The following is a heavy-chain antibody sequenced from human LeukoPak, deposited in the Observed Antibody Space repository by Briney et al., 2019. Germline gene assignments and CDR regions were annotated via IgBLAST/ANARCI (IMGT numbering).Heavy chain of an antibody. D-gene: IGHD1-1*01. J-gene: IGHJ3*02. V-gene: IGHV1-18*01. CDR2: ISAYNGNT. Sequence: ASVTVSFTSSVYTFTIYGISWVRQAPGQGGEWVGWISAYNGNTNYAQKLQGRVTMTTDTSTSTAYMELRSLRSDDTAVYYCARDHFNGYDAFDIWGQGTMVTVSS. CDR1: VYTFTIYG. CDR3: ARDHFNGYDAFDI.